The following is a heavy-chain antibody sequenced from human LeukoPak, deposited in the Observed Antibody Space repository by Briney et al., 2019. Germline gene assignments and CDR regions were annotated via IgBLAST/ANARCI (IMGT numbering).Heavy chain of an antibody. D-gene: IGHD4-17*01. CDR2: SYYSGST. CDR1: GGSISSYY. V-gene: IGHV4-59*01. J-gene: IGHJ4*02. CDR3: ARTYGDDPYFDY. Sequence: SETLSLTCTVSGGSISSYYWSWIRHPPGKGLEWIGYSYYSGSTNYNPSLKNRVTISVGTSKNQFSLRLTSVTAADTAVYYCARTYGDDPYFDYWGQGTLVTVSS.